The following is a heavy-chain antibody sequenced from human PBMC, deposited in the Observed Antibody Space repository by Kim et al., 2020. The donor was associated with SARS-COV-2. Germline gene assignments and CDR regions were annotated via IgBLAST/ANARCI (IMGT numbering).Heavy chain of an antibody. Sequence: SETLSLTCAVYGGSFSGYYWSWIRQPPGKGLEWIGEINHSGSTNYNPSLKSRVTISVDTSKNQFSLKLSSVTAADTAVYYCARVTKVPAAINPWGQGTLVTVSS. CDR3: ARVTKVPAAINP. D-gene: IGHD2-2*01. CDR2: INHSGST. J-gene: IGHJ5*02. V-gene: IGHV4-34*01. CDR1: GGSFSGYY.